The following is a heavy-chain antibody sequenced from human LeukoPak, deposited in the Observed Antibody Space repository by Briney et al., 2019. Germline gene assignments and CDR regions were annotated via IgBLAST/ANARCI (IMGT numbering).Heavy chain of an antibody. D-gene: IGHD1-1*01. V-gene: IGHV3-7*05. CDR2: IKQDGSEK. CDR1: GFTFSNYW. Sequence: TGGSLRLSCAASGFTFSNYWMSWVRQAPGKGLEWVANIKQDGSEKYYVDSVMGRFTISRDNAKNSVYLQMNSLRAEDTAVYYCARARTTSAPGTGDYWGQGTLVAVSS. J-gene: IGHJ4*02. CDR3: ARARTTSAPGTGDY.